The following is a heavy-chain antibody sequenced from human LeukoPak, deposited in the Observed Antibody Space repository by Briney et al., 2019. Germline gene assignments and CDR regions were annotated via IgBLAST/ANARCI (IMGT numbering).Heavy chain of an antibody. CDR1: GFTVSSNY. CDR3: ARGPVIKFEI. Sequence: SGGSLRLSCAASGFTVSSNYMSWVRQAPGKGLEWVSVIYSGGTTYYADSVKGRFTISRDNSNNTLYLQMNSLRAEDTAVYYCARGPVIKFEIWGQGTILTVSS. CDR2: IYSGGTT. D-gene: IGHD4-23*01. J-gene: IGHJ3*02. V-gene: IGHV3-53*01.